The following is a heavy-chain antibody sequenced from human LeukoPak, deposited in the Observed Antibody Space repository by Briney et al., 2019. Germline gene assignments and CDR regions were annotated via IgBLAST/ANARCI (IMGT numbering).Heavy chain of an antibody. D-gene: IGHD2-8*02. CDR1: GGSISSSRYY. CDR3: ARLARQQSWWLPGLGEAC. V-gene: IGHV4-39*01. J-gene: IGHJ4*02. CDR2: IYYSGST. Sequence: SETLSLTCTVSGGSISSSRYYWGWIRQPPGEGLEWMGSIYYSGSTYYNPSLKGRVPISVDTSKNQFSLKLSSVTAADTAVYYCARLARQQSWWLPGLGEACWGQGTLVTVSS.